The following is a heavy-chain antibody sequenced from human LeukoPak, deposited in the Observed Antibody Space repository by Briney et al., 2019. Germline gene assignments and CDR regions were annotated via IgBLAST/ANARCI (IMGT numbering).Heavy chain of an antibody. CDR3: ARNLRLHTPRTFDI. CDR1: GFTFSRYW. V-gene: IGHV3-7*05. J-gene: IGHJ3*02. D-gene: IGHD5-24*01. CDR2: IHEDGSDK. Sequence: PGGSLRLSCAAPGFTFSRYWMNWVRQAPGQGLEWMANIHEDGSDKYYVDSVKGRFTISRDNAKNSVYLQMNGLRAEDTAVYYCARNLRLHTPRTFDIWGQGTMVTVSS.